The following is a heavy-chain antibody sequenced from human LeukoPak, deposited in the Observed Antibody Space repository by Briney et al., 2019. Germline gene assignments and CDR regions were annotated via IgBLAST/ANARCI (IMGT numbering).Heavy chain of an antibody. D-gene: IGHD7-27*01. J-gene: IGHJ3*02. CDR1: GGSISTYY. CDR3: ARGSRGDGAAFDI. Sequence: SETLSLTCTVSGGSISTYYWNWIRQPPGKGLEWIGYVYYSGNTNYNPSLKSRVAISVDTSNNQFSLNLNSVTAADTAVYYCARGSRGDGAAFDIWGQGTMVTVSS. CDR2: VYYSGNT. V-gene: IGHV4-59*01.